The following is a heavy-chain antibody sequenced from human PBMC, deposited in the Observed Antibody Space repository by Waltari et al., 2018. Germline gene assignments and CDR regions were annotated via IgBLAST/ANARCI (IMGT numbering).Heavy chain of an antibody. V-gene: IGHV4-39*01. CDR1: GGSISSSYN. CDR2: MYYSGAT. Sequence: QLQLQESGPGLVNPSETLSLNCTSSGGSISSSYNWAWVRQAPGKGRGWVGTMYYSGATSNNPSLDSRLRMSIDTSKNLFSLKLSAVTATDTAVYFCVRPGSTVTPRAFDIWGQGIKVTVSS. D-gene: IGHD4-17*01. CDR3: VRPGSTVTPRAFDI. J-gene: IGHJ3*02.